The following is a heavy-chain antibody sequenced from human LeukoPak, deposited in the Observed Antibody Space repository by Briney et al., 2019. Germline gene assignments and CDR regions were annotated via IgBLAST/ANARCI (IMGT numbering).Heavy chain of an antibody. Sequence: GGSLRLSCAASGFTFSIYSMNWVRQAPGKGLEWVAVMSYDGSNKYYADSVKGRFTISRDNSKNTLYLQMNNLRAEDTAVYYCARDGDTAVRGVNFDYWGQGTLVTVSS. V-gene: IGHV3-30*03. J-gene: IGHJ4*02. CDR3: ARDGDTAVRGVNFDY. CDR1: GFTFSIYS. D-gene: IGHD3-10*01. CDR2: MSYDGSNK.